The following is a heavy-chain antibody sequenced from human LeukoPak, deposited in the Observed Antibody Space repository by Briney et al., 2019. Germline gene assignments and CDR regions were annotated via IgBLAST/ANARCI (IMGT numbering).Heavy chain of an antibody. CDR2: ISWNSGSI. V-gene: IGHV3-9*01. CDR3: AKDMSVGGSHQNFQH. D-gene: IGHD4-23*01. J-gene: IGHJ1*01. Sequence: GRSLRLSCAASGFTFDDYAMHWVRQAPGKGRECVSGISWNSGSIGYADSVEGRFTISRDNAKNSLYLQMNSLRAEDTALYYCAKDMSVGGSHQNFQHWGQGTLVTVSS. CDR1: GFTFDDYA.